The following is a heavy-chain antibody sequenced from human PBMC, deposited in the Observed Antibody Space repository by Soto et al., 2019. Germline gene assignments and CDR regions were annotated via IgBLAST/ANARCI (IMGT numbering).Heavy chain of an antibody. CDR3: ARVAVAARPRWYNWFDP. Sequence: QEQLVQSGAEVKKPGASVKVSCKTSGYTFTDYDINWVRQATGQGLEWIGWMNPNSGETGYAQKFQGRVTMTRSAYLSKAYVELSSLRSEDTAVYYCARVAVAARPRWYNWFDPWGQGTLVTVSS. CDR2: MNPNSGET. J-gene: IGHJ5*02. CDR1: GYTFTDYD. D-gene: IGHD2-15*01. V-gene: IGHV1-8*01.